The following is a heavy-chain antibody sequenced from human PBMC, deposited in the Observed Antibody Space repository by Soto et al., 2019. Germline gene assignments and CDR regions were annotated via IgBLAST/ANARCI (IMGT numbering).Heavy chain of an antibody. D-gene: IGHD2-15*01. J-gene: IGHJ6*02. CDR1: GFTFSSYA. V-gene: IGHV3-23*01. CDR3: AKARWSQTKINCYYYGMDV. CDR2: ISGSGGST. Sequence: PGGSLRLSCAASGFTFSSYAMSWVRQAPGKGLEWVSAISGSGGSTYYADSVKGRFTISRDNSKNTLYLQMNSLRAEDTAVYYCAKARWSQTKINCYYYGMDVWGQGTTVTVSS.